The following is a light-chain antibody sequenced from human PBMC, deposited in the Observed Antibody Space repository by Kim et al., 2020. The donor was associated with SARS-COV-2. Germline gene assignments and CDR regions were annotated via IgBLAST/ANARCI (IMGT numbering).Light chain of an antibody. CDR3: QKYDGAPWT. CDR1: QLISHY. CDR2: DAS. V-gene: IGKV1-27*01. Sequence: GDRVTITCRTSQLISHYLAWYQQKPGKVPQLLIYDASSLQKGVPSRFSGTASGTEFTLTINSLQPEDVATYYCQKYDGAPWTFGQGTKVDIK. J-gene: IGKJ1*01.